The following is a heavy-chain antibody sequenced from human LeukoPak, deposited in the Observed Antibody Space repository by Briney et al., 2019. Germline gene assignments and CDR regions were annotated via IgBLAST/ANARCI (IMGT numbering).Heavy chain of an antibody. J-gene: IGHJ4*02. V-gene: IGHV4-30-4*01. CDR1: GGSISSGDYY. D-gene: IGHD6-13*01. Sequence: PSQTLSLTCTVSGGSISSGDYYWSWIRQPPGKGLEWIGYIYYSGSTYYNPSLKSRVTISVDTSKNQFSLKLSSVTAADTAVYYCARVMAAAGLSGPMCDYWGQGTLVTVSS. CDR3: ARVMAAAGLSGPMCDY. CDR2: IYYSGST.